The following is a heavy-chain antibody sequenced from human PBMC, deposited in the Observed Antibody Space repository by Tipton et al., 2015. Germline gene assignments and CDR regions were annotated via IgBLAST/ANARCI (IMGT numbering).Heavy chain of an antibody. V-gene: IGHV4-38-2*01. Sequence: LRLSCAVSAYSISSDYYWGWIRQPPGKGLEWIGEINHSGYTNYNPSLKSRVTISVDTSRNQFSLRLSSVTAADTAVYYCARKTTDSVSSYGDSLDNWGQGTPVTVSS. D-gene: IGHD4-17*01. CDR3: ARKTTDSVSSYGDSLDN. CDR1: AYSISSDYY. J-gene: IGHJ4*02. CDR2: INHSGYT.